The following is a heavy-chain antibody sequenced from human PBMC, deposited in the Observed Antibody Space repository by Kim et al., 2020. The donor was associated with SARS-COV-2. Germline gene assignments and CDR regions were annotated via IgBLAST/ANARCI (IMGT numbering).Heavy chain of an antibody. D-gene: IGHD3-10*01. V-gene: IGHV4-59*08. CDR3: ARQAGDVASWALYFDY. J-gene: IGHJ4*01. CDR1: GDSVSHDY. Sequence: SETLSLTCAVSGDSVSHDYRSWIRQSPGKGLEWIGYVHYTGSTIYNPSLDRRVTISIDRSRNQSSLTLTSVTAADTAVYYWARQAGDVASWALYFDYWG. CDR2: VHYTGST.